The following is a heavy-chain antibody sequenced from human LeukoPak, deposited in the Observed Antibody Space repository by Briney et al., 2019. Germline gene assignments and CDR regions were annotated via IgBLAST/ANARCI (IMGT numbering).Heavy chain of an antibody. CDR2: IYPGDSDT. V-gene: IGHV5-51*01. Sequence: GESLKISCKGSGYSFTTYWIGWVRQMPGKGLEWMGIIYPGDSDTKYSPSFQGQVTISADKSINTAYLQWSSLKASDTAMYYRARRLATATFDYWGQGTLVTVSS. CDR3: ARRLATATFDY. D-gene: IGHD5-24*01. CDR1: GYSFTTYW. J-gene: IGHJ4*02.